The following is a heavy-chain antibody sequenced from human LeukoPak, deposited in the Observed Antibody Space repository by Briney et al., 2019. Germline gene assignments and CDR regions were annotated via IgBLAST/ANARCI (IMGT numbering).Heavy chain of an antibody. CDR2: INPNSGGT. CDR1: GYTFTGYY. D-gene: IGHD3-22*01. J-gene: IGHJ4*02. Sequence: ASVKVSCKASGYTFTGYYMHWVRQAPGQGLEWMGWINPNSGGTNYAQKFQGWVTMTRDTSISTAYMELSRLRSDDTAVYYCARARYDSSGYFDYWGQGTLVTVSP. CDR3: ARARYDSSGYFDY. V-gene: IGHV1-2*04.